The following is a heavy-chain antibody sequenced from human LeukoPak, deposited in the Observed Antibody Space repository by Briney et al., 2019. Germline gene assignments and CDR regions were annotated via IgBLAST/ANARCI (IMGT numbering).Heavy chain of an antibody. CDR3: ARDRGSGGLLDY. V-gene: IGHV4-34*01. Sequence: SETLCLTCAVYGGSFSGYYWSCIRQPPGKGLGWVGEINHSGSINYNPSLKSRVTISVDTSKNQFSLKLSSVTAADTTVYYWARDRGSGGLLDYWGQGTLVTVSS. D-gene: IGHD2-15*01. CDR1: GGSFSGYY. J-gene: IGHJ4*02. CDR2: INHSGSI.